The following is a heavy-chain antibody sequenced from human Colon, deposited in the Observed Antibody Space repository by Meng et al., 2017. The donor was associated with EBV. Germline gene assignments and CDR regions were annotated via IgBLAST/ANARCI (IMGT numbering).Heavy chain of an antibody. V-gene: IGHV4-34*01. Sequence: QGQLQDSGPGMVKPSETLSLTCAVDGGSFSGYYWSGIRQPPEKGLEWIGEINNSGSTNYNPSLKSRVTISVDTSKKQFSLKLSSVTAADTAVYYCARGPGGSYYLYYFDYWGQGTLVTVSS. J-gene: IGHJ4*02. CDR1: GGSFSGYY. CDR2: INNSGST. D-gene: IGHD1-26*01. CDR3: ARGPGGSYYLYYFDY.